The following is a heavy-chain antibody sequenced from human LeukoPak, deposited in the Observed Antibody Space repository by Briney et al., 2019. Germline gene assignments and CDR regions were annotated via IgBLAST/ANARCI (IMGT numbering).Heavy chain of an antibody. Sequence: SETLSLTCAVYGGSFSGYYCSWIRQPPGKGLEWIGEINHSGSTNYSPSLKSRVTISVDTSKNQFSLKLSSVTAADTAVYYCARGRRVVVPAAITRLDYWGQGTLVTVSS. CDR1: GGSFSGYY. J-gene: IGHJ4*02. CDR2: INHSGST. V-gene: IGHV4-34*01. CDR3: ARGRRVVVPAAITRLDY. D-gene: IGHD2-2*01.